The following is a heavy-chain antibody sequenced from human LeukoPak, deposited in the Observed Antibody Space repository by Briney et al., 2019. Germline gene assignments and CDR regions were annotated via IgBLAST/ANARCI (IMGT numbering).Heavy chain of an antibody. J-gene: IGHJ1*01. CDR3: ARGGLQYRAEYFQH. Sequence: PSETLSLTCTVSGGSISSGDYYWSWIRQPPGKGLEWIGYIYYSGSTYYNPSLKSRVTISVDTSKSQFSLKLSSVTAADTAVYYCARGGLQYRAEYFQHWGQGTLVTVSS. CDR2: IYYSGST. CDR1: GGSISSGDYY. V-gene: IGHV4-30-4*08. D-gene: IGHD4-11*01.